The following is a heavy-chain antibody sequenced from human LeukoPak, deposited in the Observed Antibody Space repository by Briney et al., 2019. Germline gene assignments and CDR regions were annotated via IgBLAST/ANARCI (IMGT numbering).Heavy chain of an antibody. Sequence: ASVKVSCKASGYTFTGYYMHWVRQAPGQGLEWMGWINTNTGNPTYAQGFTGRFVFSLDTSVSTAYLQISSLKAEDTAVYYCAREGSVPDYWGQGTLVTVSS. J-gene: IGHJ4*02. CDR3: AREGSVPDY. CDR1: GYTFTGYY. V-gene: IGHV7-4-1*02. CDR2: INTNTGNP.